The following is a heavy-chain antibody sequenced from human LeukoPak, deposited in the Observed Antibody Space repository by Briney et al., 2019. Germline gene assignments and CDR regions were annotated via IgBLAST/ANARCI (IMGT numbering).Heavy chain of an antibody. CDR3: ARDSPAIHPQFDWLLNQNAFDI. Sequence: ASVKVSCKASGYTFTSYAMHWVRQAPGQRLEWMGWINAGNGNTKYSQKFQGRVTITRDTSASTAYMELSSLRSEDTAVYYCARDSPAIHPQFDWLLNQNAFDIWGQGTMVTVSS. CDR2: INAGNGNT. J-gene: IGHJ3*02. D-gene: IGHD3-9*01. CDR1: GYTFTSYA. V-gene: IGHV1-3*01.